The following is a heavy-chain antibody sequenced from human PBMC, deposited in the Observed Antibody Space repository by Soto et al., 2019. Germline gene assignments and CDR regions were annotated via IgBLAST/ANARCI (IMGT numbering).Heavy chain of an antibody. CDR2: ISSSASTI. D-gene: IGHD1-20*01. J-gene: IGHJ4*02. CDR1: GFTFSDYY. Sequence: GGSLRLSCAASGFTFSDYYMSWIRQAPGKGLEWVSCISSSASTIYYADSVKGRFTISRDNAKNSLYLQMNSLRAEDTAVYYCARDPGITRIPDYWGQGTLVTVSS. V-gene: IGHV3-11*01. CDR3: ARDPGITRIPDY.